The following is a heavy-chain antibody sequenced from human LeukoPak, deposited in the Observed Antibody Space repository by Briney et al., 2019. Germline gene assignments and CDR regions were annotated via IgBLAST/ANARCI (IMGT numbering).Heavy chain of an antibody. J-gene: IGHJ3*02. CDR2: IIPIFGTA. V-gene: IGHV1-69*05. CDR3: AGSSTSWDDAFDI. D-gene: IGHD2-2*01. CDR1: GGTFSSYA. Sequence: SVKVSCKASGGTFSSYAISWVRQAPGQGLEWMGGIIPIFGTANYAQKFQGRVTITTDESTSTAYMELSSLRSEDTAVYYCAGSSTSWDDAFDIWGQGTMVTVSS.